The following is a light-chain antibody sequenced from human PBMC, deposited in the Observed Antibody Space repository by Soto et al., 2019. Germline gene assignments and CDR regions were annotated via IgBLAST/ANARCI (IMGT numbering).Light chain of an antibody. Sequence: QSALTQPPSASGSPGQSVAISCTGTSSDVGGYNYVSWYQQHPGKAPKLMIYEVNKRPSGVPDRFSGSKSGNTASLTVSGLQDEDEADYYCSSYAGSSNVFGTGPKLTVL. J-gene: IGLJ1*01. CDR1: SSDVGGYNY. CDR3: SSYAGSSNV. CDR2: EVN. V-gene: IGLV2-8*01.